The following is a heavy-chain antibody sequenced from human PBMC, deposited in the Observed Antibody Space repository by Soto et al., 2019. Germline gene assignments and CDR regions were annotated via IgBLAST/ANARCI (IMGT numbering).Heavy chain of an antibody. CDR2: VYYSGST. V-gene: IGHV4-39*01. Sequence: SETLSLTCTVSGGSVSSSSYYWGWVRQPPGKGLEWIGSVYYSGSTYYNPSLESRVTISVDKSKNQFSLKLMSLSAADAAVYYCGCLEGLATIPYYFAYWGQGALVTVSS. CDR3: GCLEGLATIPYYFAY. J-gene: IGHJ4*02. D-gene: IGHD3-3*01. CDR1: GGSVSSSSYY.